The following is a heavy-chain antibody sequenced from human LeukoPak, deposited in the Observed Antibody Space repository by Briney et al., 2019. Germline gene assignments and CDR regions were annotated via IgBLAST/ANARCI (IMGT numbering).Heavy chain of an antibody. J-gene: IGHJ3*02. V-gene: IGHV3-30*04. CDR3: ARGRATMIVVGDAFDI. CDR1: GFTFSSYA. D-gene: IGHD3-22*01. Sequence: GGSLRLSCAASGFTFSSYAMHWVRQAPGKGLEWVAVISYDGSNKYYADSVKGRFTISRDKSKNTLYLQMNSLRAEDTAVYYCARGRATMIVVGDAFDIWGQGTMVTVSS. CDR2: ISYDGSNK.